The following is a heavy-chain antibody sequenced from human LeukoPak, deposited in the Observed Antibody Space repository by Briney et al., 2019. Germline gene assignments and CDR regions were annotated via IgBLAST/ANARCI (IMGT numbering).Heavy chain of an antibody. D-gene: IGHD3-9*01. CDR1: GFTFSSYA. Sequence: GGSLRLSCAASGFTFSSYAMSWVRQAPGKGLEWVSAISGSGGSTYYADSVKGRFTISRDNSKNTPYLQMNSLRAEDTAVYYCAKEGSYDILTGYSPDAFDIWGQGTMVTVSS. V-gene: IGHV3-23*01. J-gene: IGHJ3*02. CDR3: AKEGSYDILTGYSPDAFDI. CDR2: ISGSGGST.